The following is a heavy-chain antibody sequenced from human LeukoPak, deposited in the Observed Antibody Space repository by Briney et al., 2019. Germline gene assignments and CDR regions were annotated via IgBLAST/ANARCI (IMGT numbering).Heavy chain of an antibody. Sequence: GGSLRLSCAASGFTFSSYWMSWVRQAPGKGLEWVANIKPDGTEKYYVDSVKGRFTISRDNAKNSLYLQMNSLRAEDTAVYYCARGYCSGGSCYGAADYWGQGTLVTVSS. D-gene: IGHD2-15*01. J-gene: IGHJ4*02. CDR3: ARGYCSGGSCYGAADY. V-gene: IGHV3-7*01. CDR2: IKPDGTEK. CDR1: GFTFSSYW.